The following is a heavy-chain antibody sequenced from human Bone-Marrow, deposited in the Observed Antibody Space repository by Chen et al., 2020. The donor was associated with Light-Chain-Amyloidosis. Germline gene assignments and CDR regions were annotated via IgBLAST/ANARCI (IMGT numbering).Heavy chain of an antibody. V-gene: IGHV3-23*04. CDR3: AKRPPYPSIYGMDV. D-gene: IGHD2-21*01. CDR1: GFNLDDYG. Sequence: EVQLVETGGGVVRPGESLRLSCAVSGFNLDDYGMSWVRQAPGKGLEWVSGISGSGGSTYYADSVKGRFTISRDNSKNTLYLQMNSLRAEDTAVYYCAKRPPYPSIYGMDVWGQGTTVTVSS. CDR2: ISGSGGST. J-gene: IGHJ6*02.